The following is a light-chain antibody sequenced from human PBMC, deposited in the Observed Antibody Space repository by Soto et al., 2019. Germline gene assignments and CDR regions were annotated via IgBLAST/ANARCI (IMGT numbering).Light chain of an antibody. V-gene: IGLV2-8*01. CDR2: EVT. CDR3: SSYAGTNDYVV. CDR1: SNDVGGYKY. Sequence: QSVLTQPPSASGSPGQSVTISCTGTSNDVGGYKYVSWYQQHPGKAPKLMIYEVTQRPSGIPDRFSGSKPGNTAYLTVSGLQADDEADYFCSSYAGTNDYVVFGGGTKLTVL. J-gene: IGLJ2*01.